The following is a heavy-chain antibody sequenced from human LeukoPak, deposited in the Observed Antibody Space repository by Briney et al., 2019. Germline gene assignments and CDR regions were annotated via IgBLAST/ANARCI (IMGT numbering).Heavy chain of an antibody. CDR1: GFSFSSYW. D-gene: IGHD5-24*01. CDR3: ARGRDGYNYGVYYSDY. J-gene: IGHJ4*02. V-gene: IGHV3-7*01. CDR2: IKQDGSEK. Sequence: GGSLRLSCAASGFSFSSYWMSWVRQAPGKGLEWVANIKQDGSEKYYEDSVKGRFTISRDNAKNSLYLQMNSLRAEDTAVYYCARGRDGYNYGVYYSDYWGQGTLVTVSS.